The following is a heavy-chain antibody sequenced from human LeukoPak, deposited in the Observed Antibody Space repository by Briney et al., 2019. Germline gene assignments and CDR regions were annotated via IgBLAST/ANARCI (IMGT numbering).Heavy chain of an antibody. CDR2: IAHSGTT. CDR3: ARWDDSAWAFGN. J-gene: IGHJ4*02. Sequence: SETLSLTCTVSGGSISSYYWSWIRQPPGKGLEWVGYIAHSGTTSYKSSLKSRVTISVDTSKNQLSLRLTSVTAADTAVYYCARWDDSAWAFGNWGPGTLVTVSS. V-gene: IGHV4-59*08. D-gene: IGHD6-19*01. CDR1: GGSISSYY.